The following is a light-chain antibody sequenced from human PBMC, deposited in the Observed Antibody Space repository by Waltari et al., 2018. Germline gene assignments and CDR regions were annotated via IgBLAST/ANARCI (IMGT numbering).Light chain of an antibody. V-gene: IGLV1-44*01. CDR1: SPNIGSNA. CDR3: AAWDDSLDGSWV. CDR2: SNN. Sequence: QSVLTQPPSAPGTPGQRVTIPCSGSSPNIGSNALNWYQQLPGTAPKLLIYSNNKRPSGVPDRFSGSKSGTSASLAISGLLSQDEADYYCAAWDDSLDGSWVFGGGTKLTVL. J-gene: IGLJ3*02.